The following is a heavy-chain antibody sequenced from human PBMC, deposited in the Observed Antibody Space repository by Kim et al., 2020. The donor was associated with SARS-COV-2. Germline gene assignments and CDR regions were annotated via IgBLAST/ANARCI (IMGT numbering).Heavy chain of an antibody. D-gene: IGHD5-12*01. CDR3: ARDGGFSRDGYPLDAFDI. J-gene: IGHJ3*02. CDR1: GYTFTSYY. Sequence: ASVKVSCKASGYTFTSYYMHWVRQAPGQGLEWMGIINPSGGSTSYAQKFQGRVTMTRDTSTSTVYMELSSLRSEDTAVYYCARDGGFSRDGYPLDAFDIWGQGTMGTVSS. V-gene: IGHV1-46*01. CDR2: INPSGGST.